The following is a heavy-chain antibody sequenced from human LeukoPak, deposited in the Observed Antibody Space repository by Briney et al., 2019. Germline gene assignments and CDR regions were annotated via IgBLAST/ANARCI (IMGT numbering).Heavy chain of an antibody. V-gene: IGHV4-4*02. Sequence: PSETLSLTCAVSGGAISSSNWCSWVRQPPGKGLEWSGEIYHSGSTNYNPSLKSRVTISVDKSKNQSSLKLSSVTAAGTAVYYCAREVQRQWLEPYYFDYWGQGTLVTVSS. CDR2: IYHSGST. CDR1: GGAISSSNW. D-gene: IGHD6-19*01. CDR3: AREVQRQWLEPYYFDY. J-gene: IGHJ4*02.